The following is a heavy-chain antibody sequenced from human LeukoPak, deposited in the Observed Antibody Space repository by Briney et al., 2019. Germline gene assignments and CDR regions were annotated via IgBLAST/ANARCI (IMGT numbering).Heavy chain of an antibody. D-gene: IGHD3-10*01. CDR1: GYTFTSYG. CDR2: ISAYSGNT. J-gene: IGHJ5*02. Sequence: ASVKVSCKASGYTFTSYGISWVRQAPGQGLEWMGWISAYSGNTNYAQKLQGRVTMTTDTSTSTAYMELRSLRSDDTAVYYCARGGCYGSGNDFRFDPWGQGTLVTVSS. V-gene: IGHV1-18*01. CDR3: ARGGCYGSGNDFRFDP.